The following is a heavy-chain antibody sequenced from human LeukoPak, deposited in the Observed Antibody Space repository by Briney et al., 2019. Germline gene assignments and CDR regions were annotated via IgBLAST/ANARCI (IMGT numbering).Heavy chain of an antibody. CDR2: INPNSGGT. Sequence: ASVKVPCKASGYTFTGYYMHWVRQAPGQGLEWMGWINPNSGGTNYAQKFQGRVTMTRDTSISTAYMELSRLRSDDTAVYYCASVYYYGSGSDYWGRGTLVTVAS. J-gene: IGHJ4*02. D-gene: IGHD3-10*01. V-gene: IGHV1-2*02. CDR1: GYTFTGYY. CDR3: ASVYYYGSGSDY.